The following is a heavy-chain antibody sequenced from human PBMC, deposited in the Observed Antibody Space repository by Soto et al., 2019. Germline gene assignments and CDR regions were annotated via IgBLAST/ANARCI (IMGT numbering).Heavy chain of an antibody. CDR3: ARSYGSAFDY. J-gene: IGHJ4*02. CDR2: IKQDGSEK. D-gene: IGHD3-10*01. Sequence: GGSLRLSCAASGFTFSGYWMSWVRQAPGKGLEWVANIKQDGSEKYYVDSVKGRFTISRDNAKNSLFLQMNSLRAEDTAVYYCARSYGSAFDYWGQGLLVTVSS. CDR1: GFTFSGYW. V-gene: IGHV3-7*05.